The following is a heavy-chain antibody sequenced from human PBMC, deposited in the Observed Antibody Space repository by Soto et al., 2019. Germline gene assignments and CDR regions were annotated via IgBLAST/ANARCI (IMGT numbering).Heavy chain of an antibody. CDR2: IYYSGST. V-gene: IGHV4-30-4*01. CDR1: GGSISSGDYY. J-gene: IGHJ4*02. D-gene: IGHD3-10*01. CDR3: ARSPRGNYGYPSYFDY. Sequence: SETLSLTCTVSGGSISSGDYYWSWIRQPPGKGLEWIGYIYYSGSTYYNPSLKSRVTISVDTSKNQFSLKLSSVTAADTAVYYCARSPRGNYGYPSYFDYWGQGTLVTVSS.